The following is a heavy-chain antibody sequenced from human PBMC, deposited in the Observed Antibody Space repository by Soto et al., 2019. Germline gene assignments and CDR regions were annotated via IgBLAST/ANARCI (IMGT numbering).Heavy chain of an antibody. CDR1: GGSISSSSYY. D-gene: IGHD2-15*01. CDR3: ARESRYCSGGSCYFLPGIDY. V-gene: IGHV4-39*02. CDR2: IYYSGST. Sequence: SETLSLTCTVSGGSISSSSYYWGWIRQPPGKGLEWIGSIYYSGSTYYNPSLKSRVTISVDTSKNQFSLKLSSVTAADTAVYYCARESRYCSGGSCYFLPGIDYWGQGTLVTVPQ. J-gene: IGHJ4*02.